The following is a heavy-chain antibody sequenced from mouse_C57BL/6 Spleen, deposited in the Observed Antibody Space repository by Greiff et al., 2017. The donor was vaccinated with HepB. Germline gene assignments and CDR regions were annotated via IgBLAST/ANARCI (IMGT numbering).Heavy chain of an antibody. V-gene: IGHV14-3*01. CDR2: IDPANGNT. CDR3: ARVYDYDEGLYWYFDV. J-gene: IGHJ1*03. D-gene: IGHD2-4*01. CDR1: GFNIKNTY. Sequence: VQLQQSVAELVRPGASVKLSCTASGFNIKNTYMHWVKQRPEQGLEWIGRIDPANGNTKYAPKFQGKATITADTSSNTAYLQLSSLTSEDTAIYYCARVYDYDEGLYWYFDVWGTGTTVTVSS.